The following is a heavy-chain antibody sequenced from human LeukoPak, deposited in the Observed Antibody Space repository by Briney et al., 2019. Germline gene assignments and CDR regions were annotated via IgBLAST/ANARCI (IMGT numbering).Heavy chain of an antibody. CDR3: AKKVGRYCSGGSCSAPFDY. Sequence: PGGSLRLSCAASGFTFSSYAMSWVRQAPGKGLEWVSAISGSGGSTYYADSVKGRFTISRDNSKNTLYLQMNSLRAEDTAVYYCAKKVGRYCSGGSCSAPFDYWGQGTLVTVSS. CDR2: ISGSGGST. D-gene: IGHD2-15*01. V-gene: IGHV3-23*01. CDR1: GFTFSSYA. J-gene: IGHJ4*02.